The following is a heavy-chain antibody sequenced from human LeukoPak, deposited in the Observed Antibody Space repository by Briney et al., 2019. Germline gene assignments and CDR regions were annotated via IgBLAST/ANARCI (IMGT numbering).Heavy chain of an antibody. J-gene: IGHJ4*02. D-gene: IGHD2-2*01. CDR3: ATENGVVPAAILGTLDY. V-gene: IGHV4-39*01. CDR1: GGSISSGGYY. Sequence: SETLSLTCAVSGGSISSGGYYWSWIRQPPGKGLEWIGSIYYSGSTYYNPSLKSRVTISVDTSKNQFSLKLSSVTAADTAVYYCATENGVVPAAILGTLDYWGQGTLVTVSS. CDR2: IYYSGST.